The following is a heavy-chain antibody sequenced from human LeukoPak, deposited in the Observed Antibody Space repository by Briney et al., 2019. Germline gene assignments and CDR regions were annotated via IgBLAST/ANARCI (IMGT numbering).Heavy chain of an antibody. CDR1: GFTFSSSA. CDR2: ISGSGSAT. CDR3: AKTGDDFWSGYLAQFDY. V-gene: IGHV3-23*01. D-gene: IGHD3-3*01. J-gene: IGHJ4*02. Sequence: GGSLRLSCAASGFTFSSSAMSWVRQAPGKGLEWVSTISGSGSATYYADSVKGRFTISRDNSKNTLYLQMNSLRAEDTAVYYCAKTGDDFWSGYLAQFDYWGQGTLVTVSS.